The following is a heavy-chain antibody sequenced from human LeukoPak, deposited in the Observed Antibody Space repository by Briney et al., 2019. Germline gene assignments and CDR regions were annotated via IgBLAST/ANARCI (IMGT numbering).Heavy chain of an antibody. D-gene: IGHD1-26*01. J-gene: IGHJ4*02. CDR3: ARDQPFMFSGATLDY. CDR2: ISAYNGNT. V-gene: IGHV1-18*01. Sequence: ASVKVSCKASGYAFTSYGISWVRQAPGQGLEWMGWISAYNGNTNYAQKLRGRVTMTTDTSTSTAYMELRSLRSDDTAVYYCARDQPFMFSGATLDYWGQGTLVTVSS. CDR1: GYAFTSYG.